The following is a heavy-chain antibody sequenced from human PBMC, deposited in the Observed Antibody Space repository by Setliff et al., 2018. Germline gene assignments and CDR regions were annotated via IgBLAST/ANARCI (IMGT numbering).Heavy chain of an antibody. CDR2: VYYSGTA. J-gene: IGHJ4*02. D-gene: IGHD5-12*01. Sequence: SETLSLTCAVSGGSISSSNWWSWVRQSPGKGLEFIGYVYYSGTANYSPSLRSRLTISVDTSKNQFSLKLRSVTAADTAVYYCARGGTFRYFDFWGQGAPVTVSS. CDR1: GGSISSSNW. V-gene: IGHV4-4*02. CDR3: ARGGTFRYFDF.